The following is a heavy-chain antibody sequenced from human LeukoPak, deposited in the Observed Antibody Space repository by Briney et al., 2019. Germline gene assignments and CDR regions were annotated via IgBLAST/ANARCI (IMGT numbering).Heavy chain of an antibody. J-gene: IGHJ4*02. CDR2: INPNSGGT. V-gene: IGHV1-2*02. Sequence: ASVKVSCKASGYTFSDYYMHWVRQAPGQGLEWMGWINPNSGGTNYGQKFQGRVTMTRDTSISTAYMELSRLRSDDTAVYYCARDHKSDIFDYWGQGILVTVSS. D-gene: IGHD2-15*01. CDR3: ARDHKSDIFDY. CDR1: GYTFSDYY.